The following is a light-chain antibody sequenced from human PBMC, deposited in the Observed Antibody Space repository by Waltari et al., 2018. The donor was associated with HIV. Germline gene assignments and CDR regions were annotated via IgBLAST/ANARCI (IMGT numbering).Light chain of an antibody. CDR2: EVS. CDR3: CSYAGAYTYV. CDR1: SRAIAYFAY. J-gene: IGLJ1*01. Sequence: QSALTQPRSVSGSPGQSVPISCTGTSRAIAYFAYVSWYQQYPGKAPKVIIYEVSQRPSGVPDRFTASKSGITASLTISGLQDEDEADYYCCSYAGAYTYVFGTGTKVTVL. V-gene: IGLV2-11*01.